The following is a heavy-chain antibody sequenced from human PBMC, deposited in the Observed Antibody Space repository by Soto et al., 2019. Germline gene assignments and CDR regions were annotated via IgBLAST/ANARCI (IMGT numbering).Heavy chain of an antibody. CDR2: ISYDGSNK. CDR1: GFTFSSYA. D-gene: IGHD5-12*01. Sequence: QVQLVESGGGVVQPGRSLRLSCAASGFTFSSYAMHWVRQAPGKGLEWVAVISYDGSNKYYADSVKGRFTISRDNSKNPLYLQMNSLRAEDTAVYYCARSAKYSGYDFNYWGQGTLVTVSS. J-gene: IGHJ4*02. V-gene: IGHV3-30-3*01. CDR3: ARSAKYSGYDFNY.